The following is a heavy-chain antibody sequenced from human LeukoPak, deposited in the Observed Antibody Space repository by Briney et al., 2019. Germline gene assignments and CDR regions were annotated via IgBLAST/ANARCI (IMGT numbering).Heavy chain of an antibody. D-gene: IGHD6-13*01. J-gene: IGHJ6*02. CDR3: ATGARPGIAAAGTPYYYGMDV. V-gene: IGHV5-51*01. CDR1: GYSFTSYW. CDR2: IYPANSDT. Sequence: GESLKISCKGSGYSFTSYWIGWVRQMPGKGLEWMAIIYPANSDTRYSPSFQGQVTISADKSISTAYLQWSSLKASDTAMYYCATGARPGIAAAGTPYYYGMDVWGQGTTVTISS.